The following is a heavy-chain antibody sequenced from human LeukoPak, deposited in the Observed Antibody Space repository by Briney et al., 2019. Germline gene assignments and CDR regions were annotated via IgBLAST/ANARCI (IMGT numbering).Heavy chain of an antibody. CDR2: MTGPADTT. CDR1: GFNFNNFA. CDR3: AKGAEIDH. Sequence: GGSLSLSCAASGFNFNNFAMSWVRQAPGKGPEWLSAMTGPADTTYYAESVKGRFTISRDYSKRMVYLQMNSLRVEDTAIYYCAKGAEIDHWGQGTLVTVSS. J-gene: IGHJ4*02. V-gene: IGHV3-23*01.